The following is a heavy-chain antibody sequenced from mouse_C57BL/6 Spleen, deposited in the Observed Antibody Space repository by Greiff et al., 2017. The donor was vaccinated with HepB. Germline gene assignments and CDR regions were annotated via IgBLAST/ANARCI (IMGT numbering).Heavy chain of an antibody. D-gene: IGHD2-4*01. CDR1: GFTFSSYA. J-gene: IGHJ2*01. CDR3: ARDPFLYDYDVYFDY. V-gene: IGHV5-4*01. CDR2: ISDGGSYT. Sequence: EVKLMESGGGLVKPGGSLKLSCAASGFTFSSYAMSWVRQTPEKRLEWVATISDGGSYTYYPDNLKGRFTISRDNAKNNLYLQMSHLKSEDTAMYYCARDPFLYDYDVYFDYWGQGTTLTVSS.